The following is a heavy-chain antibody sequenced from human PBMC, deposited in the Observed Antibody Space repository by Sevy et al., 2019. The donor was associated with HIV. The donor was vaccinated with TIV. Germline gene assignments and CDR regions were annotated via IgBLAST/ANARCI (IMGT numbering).Heavy chain of an antibody. CDR1: GFNFNNYV. Sequence: GGSLRLSCAASGFNFNNYVMTWVRQAPGKGLEWVSTISASGSVTYYSDSVRGRFTISRDNSRNTVSLQMNSLRVEDPAIYYGVNDTPFRRFTLSGMAGAHEYYFDYWGQGTRVTVSS. CDR3: VNDTPFRRFTLSGMAGAHEYYFDY. CDR2: ISASGSVT. V-gene: IGHV3-23*01. J-gene: IGHJ4*02. D-gene: IGHD3-3*01.